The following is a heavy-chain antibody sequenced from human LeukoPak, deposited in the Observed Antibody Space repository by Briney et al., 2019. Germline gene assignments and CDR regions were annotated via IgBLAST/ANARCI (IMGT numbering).Heavy chain of an antibody. CDR1: GFTVSSNY. Sequence: GGSLRLSCAASGFTVSSNYRSWVRQPPGKGLEWVSDIYSGGSTYYADSVKGRFTISRDNSKNTLYLQMNSLRAEDTAVYYCTRGGGGSFPHYWGQGTLVTVSS. J-gene: IGHJ4*02. CDR3: TRGGGGSFPHY. D-gene: IGHD2-21*01. V-gene: IGHV3-53*01. CDR2: IYSGGST.